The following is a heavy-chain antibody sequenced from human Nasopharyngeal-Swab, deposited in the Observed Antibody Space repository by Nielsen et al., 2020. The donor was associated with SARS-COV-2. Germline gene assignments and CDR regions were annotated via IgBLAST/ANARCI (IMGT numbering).Heavy chain of an antibody. CDR3: ARARYYDSSGYGGYYYYGMDV. J-gene: IGHJ6*02. V-gene: IGHV4-4*07. CDR2: IYTSGST. CDR1: GGSISSYY. D-gene: IGHD3-22*01. Sequence: SETLSLTCTVSGGSISSYYWSWIRQPAGKGLEWIGRIYTSGSTNYNPSLKSRVTMSVDTSKNQFSLKLSSVTAADTAVYYCARARYYDSSGYGGYYYYGMDVWGQGTTVTVSS.